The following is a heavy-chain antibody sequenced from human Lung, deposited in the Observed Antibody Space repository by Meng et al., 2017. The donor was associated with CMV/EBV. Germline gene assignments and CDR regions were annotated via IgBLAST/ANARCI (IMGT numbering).Heavy chain of an antibody. V-gene: IGHV3-33*01. CDR3: ASEKGYGSGSYFGDY. D-gene: IGHD3-10*01. J-gene: IGHJ4*02. Sequence: SGFTFSNYGRRWVHQAPGKRLEWVEMIWYDGSKKFYADSVKGRFTISRDNSKNTLYLQMNNLSVEDMAVYYCASEKGYGSGSYFGDYWSQGTLVTVSS. CDR1: GFTFSNYG. CDR2: IWYDGSKK.